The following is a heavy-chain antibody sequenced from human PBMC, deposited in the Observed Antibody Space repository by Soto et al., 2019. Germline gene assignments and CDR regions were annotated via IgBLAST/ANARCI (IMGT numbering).Heavy chain of an antibody. D-gene: IGHD2-2*01. CDR3: ARLSQKSDIVVRPGANWFDP. Sequence: QVQLVQSGAEVKKPGASVKVSCKASGYTFTSYGISWVRQAPGQGLEWMGWISAYNGNTNYAQKLQGRVTMTTDTSTSTAYMELRSLRSDDTAVYYCARLSQKSDIVVRPGANWFDPWGQGTLVTVSS. CDR1: GYTFTSYG. CDR2: ISAYNGNT. V-gene: IGHV1-18*01. J-gene: IGHJ5*02.